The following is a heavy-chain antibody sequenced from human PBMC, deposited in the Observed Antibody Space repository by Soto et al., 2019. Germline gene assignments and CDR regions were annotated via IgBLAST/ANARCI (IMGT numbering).Heavy chain of an antibody. J-gene: IGHJ1*01. CDR2: INHVGSS. CDR3: ARGLDFSGGSCQGYCQH. CDR1: GGSLSNYF. D-gene: IGHD2-15*01. Sequence: QVQLQQWGAGLLKPSETLSLTCAVPGGSLSNYFWSWIRQPPGKGLEWIGEINHVGSSNYIPSLKSRVTMSVDTSKNQVSLNLRSVTAADTAVYFCARGLDFSGGSCQGYCQHWGEGALVTVSS. V-gene: IGHV4-34*01.